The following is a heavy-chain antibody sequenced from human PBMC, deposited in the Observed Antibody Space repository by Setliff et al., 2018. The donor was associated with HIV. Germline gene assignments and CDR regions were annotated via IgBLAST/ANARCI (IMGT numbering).Heavy chain of an antibody. CDR3: ARSRIRGYYDTSPAMAFDI. Sequence: SETLSLTCTVSGDLINNHNWNWIRQSHEKGLEWLGNIHYSGTSNYNSSLKSRIVISLDTSKKQFSLHFYSVTAADTAVYYCARSRIRGYYDTSPAMAFDIWGQGTMVTVSS. D-gene: IGHD3-22*01. J-gene: IGHJ3*02. CDR1: GDLINNHN. CDR2: IHYSGTS. V-gene: IGHV4-59*08.